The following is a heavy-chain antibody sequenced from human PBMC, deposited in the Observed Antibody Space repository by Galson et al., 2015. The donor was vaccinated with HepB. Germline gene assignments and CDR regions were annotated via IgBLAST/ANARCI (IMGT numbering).Heavy chain of an antibody. D-gene: IGHD6-13*01. CDR2: ISSDGVST. Sequence: SLRLSCAASGFTFSSYHIHWVRQAPGKGPEYVSGISSDGVSTYYANSVKGRFTISRDNSKNTLYLQMGSLRAEDMAVYYCARGGSSSWNLRYYYGMDVWGQGTTVTVSS. CDR3: ARGGSSSWNLRYYYGMDV. J-gene: IGHJ6*02. CDR1: GFTFSSYH. V-gene: IGHV3-64*01.